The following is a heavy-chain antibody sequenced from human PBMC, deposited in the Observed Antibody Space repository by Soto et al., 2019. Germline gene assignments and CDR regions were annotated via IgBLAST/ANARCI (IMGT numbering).Heavy chain of an antibody. CDR3: ARDPGTGAALREYHFDY. CDR1: RYSFTTYA. Sequence: ASVKVSCKACRYSFTTYALHWVRQAPGQRLEWMGWINAGNGDTKYSEKFQGRVTITRDTSANTAYMELSSLRSEDTSVYYCARDPGTGAALREYHFDYWGQGTLVTVSS. V-gene: IGHV1-3*01. CDR2: INAGNGDT. D-gene: IGHD1-1*01. J-gene: IGHJ4*02.